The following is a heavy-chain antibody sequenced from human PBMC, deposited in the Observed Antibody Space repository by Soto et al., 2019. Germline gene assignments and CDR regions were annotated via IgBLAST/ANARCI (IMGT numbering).Heavy chain of an antibody. D-gene: IGHD6-19*01. V-gene: IGHV5-10-1*01. CDR1: GYIFTTYW. CDR3: AKVVRGWYDFDY. CDR2: IDPSDSYT. Sequence: GESLKISCKGSGYIFTTYWISWVRQMPGKGLDWMGRIDPSDSYTNXXPSFEGHXXISAYKSISTXYLQWXSLKASDNAIYYCAKVVRGWYDFDYWVQGTLVTVSS. J-gene: IGHJ4*02.